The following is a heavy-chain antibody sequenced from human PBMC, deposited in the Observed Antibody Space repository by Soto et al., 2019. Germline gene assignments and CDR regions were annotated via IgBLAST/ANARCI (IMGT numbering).Heavy chain of an antibody. CDR1: GFTFSSYW. CDR2: INSDGSST. J-gene: IGHJ4*02. D-gene: IGHD3-22*01. CDR3: AKNPGYYYDSTGYHFDY. V-gene: IGHV3-74*01. Sequence: GGSLRLSCAASGFTFSSYWMHWVRQAPGKGLVWVSRINSDGSSTNYADSVKGRFTISRDNSKNTLYLQMNSLRAEDTAVYYCAKNPGYYYDSTGYHFDYWGQGTLVTVSS.